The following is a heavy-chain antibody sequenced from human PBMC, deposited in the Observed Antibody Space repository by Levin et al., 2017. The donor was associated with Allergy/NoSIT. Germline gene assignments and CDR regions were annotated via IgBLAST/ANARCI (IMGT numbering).Heavy chain of an antibody. CDR3: ARGGPPNYDYNWGSYRDGYFDY. J-gene: IGHJ4*02. CDR2: IRNKAHGGTT. Sequence: GGSLRLSCTGSGFTFGDYAMNWVRQAPGKGLEWVGFIRNKAHGGTTEYAASVKGRLTISRDDSKSIAYLQMNSLKTEDTAVYFCARGGPPNYDYNWGSYRDGYFDYWGQGTLVTVSS. V-gene: IGHV3-49*04. CDR1: GFTFGDYA. D-gene: IGHD3-16*02.